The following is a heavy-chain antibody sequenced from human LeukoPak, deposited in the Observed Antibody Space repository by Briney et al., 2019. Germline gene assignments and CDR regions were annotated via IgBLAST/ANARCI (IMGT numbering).Heavy chain of an antibody. V-gene: IGHV3-30*18. CDR2: ISYDGSKK. CDR3: AKDDSRGYYYFDY. D-gene: IGHD3-22*01. Sequence: GGSLRLSCAASGFTLRSYGMHWVRQAPGKGLEWVAVISYDGSKKYYADSVKGRFNISRDNSKNTLYLQMNSLRAEDTAVYYCAKDDSRGYYYFDYWGQGTLVTVSS. CDR1: GFTLRSYG. J-gene: IGHJ4*02.